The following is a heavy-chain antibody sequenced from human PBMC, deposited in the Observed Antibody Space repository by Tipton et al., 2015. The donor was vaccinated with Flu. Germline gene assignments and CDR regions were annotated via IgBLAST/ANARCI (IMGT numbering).Heavy chain of an antibody. CDR1: GFTFDDYA. Sequence: SLRLSCAASGFTFDDYAMHWVRRAPGKGLEWVSLISGDGGSTYYADSVKGRFTISRDNSKNSLYLQMNSLRAEDTAVYYCARDEGDYWGQGTLVTVSS. CDR2: ISGDGGST. CDR3: ARDEGDY. V-gene: IGHV3-43*02. J-gene: IGHJ4*02.